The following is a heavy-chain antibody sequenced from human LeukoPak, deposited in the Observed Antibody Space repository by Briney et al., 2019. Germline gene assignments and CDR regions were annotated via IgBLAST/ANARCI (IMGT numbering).Heavy chain of an antibody. CDR2: ISGCNGST. V-gene: IGHV1-18*01. Sequence: GASVKVSCKASGYTFTSYGISWVRQAPGQGLEWMGGISGCNGSTNYAQKLQGRVTMTTDTSTSTASMELRSLRSDDTAVYYCARDQPFFDYWGQGTLVTVSS. D-gene: IGHD1-14*01. CDR1: GYTFTSYG. J-gene: IGHJ4*02. CDR3: ARDQPFFDY.